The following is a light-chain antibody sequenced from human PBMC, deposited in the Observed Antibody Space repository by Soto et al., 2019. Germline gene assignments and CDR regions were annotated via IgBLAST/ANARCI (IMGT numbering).Light chain of an antibody. V-gene: IGKV1-39*01. CDR1: QSISSY. Sequence: DIQMTQSPSSLSASVGDRVTITCRASQSISSYLNWYQQKPGKAPKLLIYAASSLQSGVPSSFSGSGSGTDCTLTISSLQPEDFATYYCQQSYSTPSTFGQGTKLEIK. CDR3: QQSYSTPST. J-gene: IGKJ2*01. CDR2: AAS.